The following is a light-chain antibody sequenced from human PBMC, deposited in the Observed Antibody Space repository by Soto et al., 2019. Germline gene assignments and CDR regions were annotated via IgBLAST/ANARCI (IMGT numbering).Light chain of an antibody. J-gene: IGLJ1*01. CDR1: SSDVGGYQY. V-gene: IGLV2-8*01. Sequence: QSALTQPPSASGSPRQSVTISCTGTSSDVGGYQYVSWYQQYPGKAPKLMIYAVNKRPSGVPDRFSGSRSGNTASLTVSGLQAEDEADYYCSSYAGSNNYVFGTGTKVTVL. CDR3: SSYAGSNNYV. CDR2: AVN.